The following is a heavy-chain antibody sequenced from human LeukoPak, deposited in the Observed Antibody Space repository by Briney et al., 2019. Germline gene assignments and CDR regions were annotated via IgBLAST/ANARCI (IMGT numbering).Heavy chain of an antibody. CDR3: AKDRLDYYDSSGYQRDDAFDI. Sequence: PGGSLRLSCAASGFTFSSYAMSWVRQAPGKGLEWVSAISGSGGSTYYADSVKGRFTISRDNSKNTLYLQMNSLRAEDTAVYYCAKDRLDYYDSSGYQRDDAFDIWGQGTMVTVSS. D-gene: IGHD3-22*01. V-gene: IGHV3-23*01. CDR2: ISGSGGST. CDR1: GFTFSSYA. J-gene: IGHJ3*02.